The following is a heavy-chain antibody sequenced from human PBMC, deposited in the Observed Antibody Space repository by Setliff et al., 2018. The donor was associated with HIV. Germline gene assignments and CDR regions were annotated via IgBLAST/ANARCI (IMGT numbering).Heavy chain of an antibody. D-gene: IGHD4-17*01. CDR3: AREIQNCGANHWYCYMDV. Sequence: PGGSLRLSCEASGFTFSDYGMHWVRQAPGKGLEWVSGIRDSGVSVYYADSVMGRFTVSRDNSKNTVSLQMNSLRAEDTAVYYCAREIQNCGANHWYCYMDVWGKGTTVTVSS. CDR1: GFTFSDYG. CDR2: IRDSGVSV. J-gene: IGHJ6*03. V-gene: IGHV3-23*01.